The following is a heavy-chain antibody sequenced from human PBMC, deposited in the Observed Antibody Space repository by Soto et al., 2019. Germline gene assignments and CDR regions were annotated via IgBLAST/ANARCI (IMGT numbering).Heavy chain of an antibody. CDR2: ISNDGGNK. V-gene: IGHV3-30*18. J-gene: IGHJ4*02. Sequence: PGGSLRLSCAASGFTFSSYNMHWVRQAPGKGLEWVALISNDGGNKHYADSVKGRFTSSRDNSKNTLYLQMNSLRTEDTAVYYCAKDKGITAQKYYLDYWGQGTLVTVSS. CDR3: AKDKGITAQKYYLDY. D-gene: IGHD6-13*01. CDR1: GFTFSSYN.